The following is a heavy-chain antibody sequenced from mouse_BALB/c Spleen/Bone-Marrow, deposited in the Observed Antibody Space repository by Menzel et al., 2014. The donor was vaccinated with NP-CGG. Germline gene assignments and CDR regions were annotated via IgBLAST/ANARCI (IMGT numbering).Heavy chain of an antibody. V-gene: IGHV1-69*02. CDR1: GYTFTSYW. Sequence: QVQLQQSGAELVKPGAPVKLSCKASGYTFTSYWMNWVKQRPGRGLEWIGRIDPSDSETHYNQKFKDKATLTVDKSSSTAYIQLSSLTSEDSAVYYCARSHGYYPYWYFDVWGGGTTFTVSS. CDR3: ARSHGYYPYWYFDV. D-gene: IGHD2-3*01. CDR2: IDPSDSET. J-gene: IGHJ1*01.